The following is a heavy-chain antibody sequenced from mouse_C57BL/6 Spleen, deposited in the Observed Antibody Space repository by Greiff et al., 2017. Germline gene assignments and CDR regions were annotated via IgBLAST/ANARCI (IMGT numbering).Heavy chain of an antibody. Sequence: QVQLQQPGAELVRPGSSVKLSCKASGYTFTSYWMHWVKQRPIQGLEWIGNIDPSDSATHYNQKFKDKATLTVDKSSSTAYMQRSSLTSEDSAVYYCARPHYYGSSSWFAYWGQGTLVTVSA. J-gene: IGHJ3*01. D-gene: IGHD1-1*01. CDR1: GYTFTSYW. V-gene: IGHV1-52*01. CDR2: IDPSDSAT. CDR3: ARPHYYGSSSWFAY.